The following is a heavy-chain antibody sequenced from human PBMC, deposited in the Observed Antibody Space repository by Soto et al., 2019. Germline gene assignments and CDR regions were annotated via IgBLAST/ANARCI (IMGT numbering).Heavy chain of an antibody. CDR2: IYYSGST. D-gene: IGHD5-18*01. CDR3: ARVADMASPHMDV. CDR1: GGSISSYY. V-gene: IGHV4-59*01. Sequence: SETLSLTCTVSGGSISSYYWSWIRQPPGKGLEWIGYIYYSGSTNYNPSLKSRVTISVDTSKNQFSLKLSSVTAADTAVYYCARVADMASPHMDVWGKGPRSPSP. J-gene: IGHJ6*03.